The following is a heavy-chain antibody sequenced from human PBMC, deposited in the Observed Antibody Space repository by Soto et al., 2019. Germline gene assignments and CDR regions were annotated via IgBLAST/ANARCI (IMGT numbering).Heavy chain of an antibody. J-gene: IGHJ6*02. CDR3: ARGQYYDFWSGYRGYYYYGMDV. CDR2: MNPNSGNT. Sequence: ASVKVSCTASGYTFTRYDINWVRQATGQGLEWMGWMNPNSGNTGYAQKFQGRVTMTRNTSISTAYMELSSLRSEDTAVYYCARGQYYDFWSGYRGYYYYGMDVWGQGTTVTVSS. D-gene: IGHD3-3*01. V-gene: IGHV1-8*01. CDR1: GYTFTRYD.